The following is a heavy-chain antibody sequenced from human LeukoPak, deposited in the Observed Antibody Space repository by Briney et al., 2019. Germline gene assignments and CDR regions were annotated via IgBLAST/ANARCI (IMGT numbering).Heavy chain of an antibody. J-gene: IGHJ4*02. CDR3: TTGYCSSTSCYGGNY. CDR2: IKSKTDGGTT. V-gene: IGHV3-15*01. CDR1: GFTFSNAW. Sequence: PGGSLRLSCAASGFTFSNAWMSWVRQDPGKGLEWVGRIKSKTDGGTTDYAAPVKGRFTISRDDSENTLYLQMNSLKTEDTAMYYCTTGYCSSTSCYGGNYWGQGTLVTVSS. D-gene: IGHD2-2*01.